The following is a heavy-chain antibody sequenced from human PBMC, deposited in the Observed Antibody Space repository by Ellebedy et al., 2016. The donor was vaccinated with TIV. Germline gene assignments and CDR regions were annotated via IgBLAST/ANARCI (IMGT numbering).Heavy chain of an antibody. CDR1: GFTAFNFA. V-gene: IGHV3-23*01. J-gene: IGHJ5*01. CDR3: AKGHTASFFYLFDS. D-gene: IGHD2-2*01. Sequence: GESLKISCEASGFTAFNFAMSWVRQAPGKGLEWVSAVGGGDDRTFYADAVKGRFTISRDNSKNTVHLQMQSLRAEDTALYYCAKGHTASFFYLFDSWGQGTLVTVSS. CDR2: VGGGDDRT.